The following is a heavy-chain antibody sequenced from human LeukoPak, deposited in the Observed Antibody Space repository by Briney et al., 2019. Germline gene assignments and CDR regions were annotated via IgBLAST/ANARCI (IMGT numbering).Heavy chain of an antibody. CDR3: ARDGPFLYSSSWVLPPGYGMDV. J-gene: IGHJ6*02. D-gene: IGHD6-13*01. CDR1: GYTFTSYG. V-gene: IGHV1-18*01. Sequence: ASVKVSCKASGYTFTSYGISWVRQAPGQGLEWMGWISAYNGNTNYAQKLQGRVTMTTDTSTSTAYMELRSPRSDDTAVYYCARDGPFLYSSSWVLPPGYGMDVWGQGTTVTISS. CDR2: ISAYNGNT.